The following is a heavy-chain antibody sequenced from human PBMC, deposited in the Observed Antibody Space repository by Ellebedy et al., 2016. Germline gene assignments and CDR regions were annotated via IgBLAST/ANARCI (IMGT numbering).Heavy chain of an antibody. Sequence: GGSLRLSXAASGFTFSSYSMNWVRQAPGKGLEWVSYISSSSSTIYYADSVKGRFTISRDNSKNTLYLQMNSLRAEDTAVYYCARALGVRGVLSTPQGRWGQGTLVTVSS. D-gene: IGHD3-10*01. V-gene: IGHV3-48*01. J-gene: IGHJ4*02. CDR1: GFTFSSYS. CDR2: ISSSSSTI. CDR3: ARALGVRGVLSTPQGR.